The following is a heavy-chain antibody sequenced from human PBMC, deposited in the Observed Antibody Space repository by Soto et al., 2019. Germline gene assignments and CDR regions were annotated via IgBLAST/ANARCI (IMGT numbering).Heavy chain of an antibody. CDR3: ARVPVPIVVVTASPKNYFDY. Sequence: QVQLVESGGGVVQPGRSLRLSCAASGFTFSSYAMHWVRQAPGKGLDWVAVISYDGSNKYYADSVKGRFTISRDNSKNTLYLQMNSLRAEDTAVYYCARVPVPIVVVTASPKNYFDYWGQGTLVTVSS. D-gene: IGHD2-21*02. J-gene: IGHJ4*02. CDR1: GFTFSSYA. CDR2: ISYDGSNK. V-gene: IGHV3-30-3*01.